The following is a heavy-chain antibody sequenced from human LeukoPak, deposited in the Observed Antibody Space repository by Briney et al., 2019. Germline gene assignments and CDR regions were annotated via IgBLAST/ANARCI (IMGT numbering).Heavy chain of an antibody. V-gene: IGHV3-23*01. D-gene: IGHD1-1*01. J-gene: IGHJ3*02. CDR1: EFTLNKYA. Sequence: GGSLRLPCAASEFTLNKYAKIWVRQAPEKGLEWVSSISESGGSTYYADSGKGRFTISRDNSKNTLYLQMNSLRVEDTAVYYCAKGNAAFDIWGQGTMVIVSS. CDR3: AKGNAAFDI. CDR2: ISESGGST.